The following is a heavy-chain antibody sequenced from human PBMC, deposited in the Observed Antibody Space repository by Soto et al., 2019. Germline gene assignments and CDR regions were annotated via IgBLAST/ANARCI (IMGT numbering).Heavy chain of an antibody. J-gene: IGHJ4*02. CDR3: TGEIGVTNYLLS. D-gene: IGHD4-4*01. V-gene: IGHV1-46*03. Sequence: QVQLVQSGAEVRNPGASVKVSCKASEYTFTTYHAHWVRQAPGQGLEWMGVINPSGTWTLYTQKFQSRVIMTRDTSTNTVYMEMYSLTSEDTAVYYCTGEIGVTNYLLSWGQGNLVFVSS. CDR1: EYTFTTYH. CDR2: INPSGTWT.